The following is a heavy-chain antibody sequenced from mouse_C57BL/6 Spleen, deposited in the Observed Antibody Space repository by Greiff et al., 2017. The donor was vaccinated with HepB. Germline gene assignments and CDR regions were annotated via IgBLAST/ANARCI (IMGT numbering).Heavy chain of an antibody. CDR3: ARRGLTGTGYFDY. J-gene: IGHJ2*01. Sequence: VQLQQSGPVLVKPGASVKMSCKASGYTFTDYYMNWVKQSHGKSLEWIGVINPYNGGTSYNQKFKGKATLTVDKSSSTAYMELNSLTSEDSAVYYCARRGLTGTGYFDYWGQGTTLTVSS. V-gene: IGHV1-19*01. CDR1: GYTFTDYY. D-gene: IGHD4-1*01. CDR2: INPYNGGT.